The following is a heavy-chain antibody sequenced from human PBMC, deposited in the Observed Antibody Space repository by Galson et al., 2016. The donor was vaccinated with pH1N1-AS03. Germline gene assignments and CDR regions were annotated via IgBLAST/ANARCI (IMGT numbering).Heavy chain of an antibody. CDR3: SRDSCNGAGCFPGF. CDR2: LTPMLNVT. J-gene: IGHJ4*02. V-gene: IGHV1-69*04. CDR1: GGTFGTSA. Sequence: SVKVSCKASGGTFGTSAISWVRQAPGQGPEWMGRLTPMLNVTSYAQKFQGRVTITAGTSTSTVYMELSSLRSDDTAVYYCSRDSCNGAGCFPGFWGRGTLVTVSS. D-gene: IGHD2-15*01.